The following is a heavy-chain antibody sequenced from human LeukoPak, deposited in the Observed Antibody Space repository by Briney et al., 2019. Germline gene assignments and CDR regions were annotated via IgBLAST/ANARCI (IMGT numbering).Heavy chain of an antibody. Sequence: SETLSLTCTVSGGSISSYYWTWIRQPPGKGLEWIGYIYSSGSTSYSPSLKSRVTISVDTSKNQFSLRLSSVTAADTAVYYCARAGGWASPLGCWGQGTLVTVSS. J-gene: IGHJ4*02. CDR2: IYSSGST. V-gene: IGHV4-59*01. D-gene: IGHD3-16*01. CDR3: ARAGGWASPLGC. CDR1: GGSISSYY.